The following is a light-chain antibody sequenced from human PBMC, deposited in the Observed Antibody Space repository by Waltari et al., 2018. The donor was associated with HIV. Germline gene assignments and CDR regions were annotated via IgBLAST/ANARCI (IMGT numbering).Light chain of an antibody. CDR3: QVWDSNTVI. V-gene: IGLV3-9*01. CDR1: KSGSQR. Sequence: SYELTQPLSVSVALGQTARVICGGNKSGSQRVHLYQQKPGQAPVLVIYRVSNRPSGIPERFSGSNAGNTATLTISRAQAGDEADYYCQVWDSNTVIFGGGTRLTVL. CDR2: RVS. J-gene: IGLJ2*01.